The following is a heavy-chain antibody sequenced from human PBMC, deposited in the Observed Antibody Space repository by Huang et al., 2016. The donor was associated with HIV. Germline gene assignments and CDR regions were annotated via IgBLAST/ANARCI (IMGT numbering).Heavy chain of an antibody. V-gene: IGHV3-30*14. CDR3: ARDTTTVAGLDF. CDR1: GFTFRDHP. CDR2: ISFDGRNK. D-gene: IGHD6-19*01. Sequence: QVQLVESGGGVVQPGRSLRLSCAVSGFTFRDHPMHWVRQAPGKGLEWVAVISFDGRNKFYADFVRDRFTISRDNSKNILYLQLNSLTPADTSIYYCARDTTTVAGLDFWGQGALVTVSS. J-gene: IGHJ4*02.